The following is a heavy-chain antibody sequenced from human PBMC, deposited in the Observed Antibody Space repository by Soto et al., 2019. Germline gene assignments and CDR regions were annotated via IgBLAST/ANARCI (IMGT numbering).Heavy chain of an antibody. CDR1: GGSISSSSYY. CDR2: IYYSGST. Sequence: SETLSLTCTVSGGSISSSSYYWGWIRQPPGKGLEWIGSIYYSGSTYYNPSLKSRVTISVDTSKNQFSLKLSSVTAADTAVYYCARHTEDTAMVKRVDYYYYGMDVWGQGTTVTVSS. V-gene: IGHV4-39*01. CDR3: ARHTEDTAMVKRVDYYYYGMDV. D-gene: IGHD5-18*01. J-gene: IGHJ6*02.